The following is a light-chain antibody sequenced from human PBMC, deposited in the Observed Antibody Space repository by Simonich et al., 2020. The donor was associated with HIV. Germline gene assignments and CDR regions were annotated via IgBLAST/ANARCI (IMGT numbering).Light chain of an antibody. Sequence: QSALTQPPSASGSPGQSVTISCTGTNSDVGGYNYVSWYQQHPGKAPKLMCYEVSKRPSGVPDRFSGAKSDNTASLTVSGLQAEDEADYYCSSYAGSNNWVFGGGTKVTVL. V-gene: IGLV2-8*01. J-gene: IGLJ3*02. CDR3: SSYAGSNNWV. CDR1: NSDVGGYNY. CDR2: EVS.